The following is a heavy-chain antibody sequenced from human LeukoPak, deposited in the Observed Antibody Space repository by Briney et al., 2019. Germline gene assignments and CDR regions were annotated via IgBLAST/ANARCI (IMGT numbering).Heavy chain of an antibody. D-gene: IGHD3-10*01. CDR2: IGANGFAT. J-gene: IGHJ4*02. Sequence: PGGSLRLSCAASGFTFSNYAMSWVRQAPGKGLEWLSTIGANGFATYYADSVKGRFTISRDNSYNTLYVQMNSLRAEDTAVYYCAKVVPWCGELSSPFDSWGQGTLVTVSS. V-gene: IGHV3-23*01. CDR1: GFTFSNYA. CDR3: AKVVPWCGELSSPFDS.